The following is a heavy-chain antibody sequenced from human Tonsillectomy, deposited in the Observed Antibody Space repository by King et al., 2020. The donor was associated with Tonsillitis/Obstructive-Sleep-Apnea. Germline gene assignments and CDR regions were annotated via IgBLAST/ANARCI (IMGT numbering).Heavy chain of an antibody. CDR1: GHSIRSSSYY. Sequence: QLQESGPGLVKPSETLSLTCTVSGHSIRSSSYYWGWIRQPPGKGLEWIGTIYYTGSTYYNPSLKSRVTISVDTSKNQFSLKLSSVTAADTAVYYCARHVRDGYGTNFDYWGQGTRVTVSS. CDR2: IYYTGST. D-gene: IGHD5-24*01. CDR3: ARHVRDGYGTNFDY. J-gene: IGHJ4*02. V-gene: IGHV4-39*01.